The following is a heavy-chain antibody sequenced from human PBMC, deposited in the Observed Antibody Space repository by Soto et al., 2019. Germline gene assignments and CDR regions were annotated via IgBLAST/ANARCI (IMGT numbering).Heavy chain of an antibody. CDR2: ISGSGGST. D-gene: IGHD3-9*01. J-gene: IGHJ4*02. V-gene: IGHV3-23*01. CDR3: AKDSLVLRYFDWLFDFDY. CDR1: GFTFSKHY. Sequence: AGGSLRLSCAASGFTFSKHYMSWVRQAPGKGLEWVSAISGSGGSTYYADSMKGRFTISRDNSKNTLYLQMNSLRAEDTAVYYCAKDSLVLRYFDWLFDFDYWGQGTLVTVSS.